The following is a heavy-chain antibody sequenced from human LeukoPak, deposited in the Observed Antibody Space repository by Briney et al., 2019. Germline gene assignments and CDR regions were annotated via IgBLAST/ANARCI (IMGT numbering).Heavy chain of an antibody. Sequence: PGGSLRLSCAASGFTFSSYALSWVRQAPGEGLEWVSAISGSGDTTYYADSVKGRFTISRDNSKNTLFLQMNTLRAEDTAVYYCAKGSSSWYPFDNWGQGTLVTVSS. D-gene: IGHD6-13*01. CDR1: GFTFSSYA. J-gene: IGHJ4*02. CDR2: ISGSGDTT. CDR3: AKGSSSWYPFDN. V-gene: IGHV3-23*01.